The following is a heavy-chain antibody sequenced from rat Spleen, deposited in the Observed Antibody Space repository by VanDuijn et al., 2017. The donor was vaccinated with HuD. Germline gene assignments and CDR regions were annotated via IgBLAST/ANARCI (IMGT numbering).Heavy chain of an antibody. V-gene: IGHV2-45*01. CDR3: ARETVGGYSSPISLFDY. D-gene: IGHD1-2*01. Sequence: QVQLMESGPGLVQPSETLSLTCTVSGFSLTSYNVHWVRQPPGKGLEWMGVMWSGGSTDYNSALKSRLSISRDTSKNQVFLKMNSLQSEDTTTYYCARETVGGYSSPISLFDYWGQGVMVTVSS. CDR2: MWSGGST. J-gene: IGHJ2*01. CDR1: GFSLTSYN.